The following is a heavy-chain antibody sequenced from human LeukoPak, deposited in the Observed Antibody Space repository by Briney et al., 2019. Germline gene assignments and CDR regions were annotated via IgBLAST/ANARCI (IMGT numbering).Heavy chain of an antibody. J-gene: IGHJ4*02. D-gene: IGHD3-3*01. V-gene: IGHV1-18*01. CDR1: GYTFTSYG. CDR2: ISAYNGNT. Sequence: ASVKVSCKASGYTFTSYGISWVRQAPGQGLEWMGWISAYNGNTNYAQKLQGRVTMTTDTSTSTAYMELRSLRSDDTAVYYCARDSYDFWSGYSDYWGQGTLVTVSS. CDR3: ARDSYDFWSGYSDY.